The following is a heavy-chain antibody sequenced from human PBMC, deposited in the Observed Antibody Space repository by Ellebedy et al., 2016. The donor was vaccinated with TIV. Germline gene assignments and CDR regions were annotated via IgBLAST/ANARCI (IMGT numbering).Heavy chain of an antibody. V-gene: IGHV3-48*01. Sequence: GESLKISCAAPGFTFSSYSMNWVRQAPGKGMEWVSYISSSSSTIYYAASVKGRFTVSRDNAKNSLYLQMNSLRAEDTAVYYCARAPSYLGDIVVVPAASLRAYYYGMDVWGQGTTVTVSS. CDR1: GFTFSSYS. CDR3: ARAPSYLGDIVVVPAASLRAYYYGMDV. J-gene: IGHJ6*02. CDR2: ISSSSSTI. D-gene: IGHD2-2*01.